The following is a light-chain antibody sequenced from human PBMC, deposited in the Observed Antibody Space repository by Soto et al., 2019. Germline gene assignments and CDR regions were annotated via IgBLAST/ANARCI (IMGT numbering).Light chain of an antibody. V-gene: IGKV3-20*01. CDR2: DAS. CDR3: QQYTSSPALT. J-gene: IGKJ4*01. CDR1: QTLINTY. Sequence: EIVLTQAPGTLSLSPGDRATLSCRASQTLINTYLAWYQQRPGLAPRLLIYDASTRAPGIPDRFSGSGSGTDFTLTISRLEPEDFAVCYCQQYTSSPALTFGGGTRVDIK.